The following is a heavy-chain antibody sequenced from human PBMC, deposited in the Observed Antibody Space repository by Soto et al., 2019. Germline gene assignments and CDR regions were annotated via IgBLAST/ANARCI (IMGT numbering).Heavy chain of an antibody. J-gene: IGHJ6*02. Sequence: SVKVSCKASGGTFSSYAISWVRQAPGQGLEWMGGIIPIFGTANYAQKFQGRVTITADESTSTAYMEPSSLRSEDTAVYYCARGDSSTRDYYYYYGMDVWGQGTTVTVSS. V-gene: IGHV1-69*13. D-gene: IGHD5-18*01. CDR1: GGTFSSYA. CDR2: IIPIFGTA. CDR3: ARGDSSTRDYYYYYGMDV.